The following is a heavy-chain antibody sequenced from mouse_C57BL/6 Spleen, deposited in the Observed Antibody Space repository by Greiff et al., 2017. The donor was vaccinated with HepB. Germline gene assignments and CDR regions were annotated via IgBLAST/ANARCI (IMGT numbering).Heavy chain of an antibody. CDR3: TRSGDGYYVRYFDV. D-gene: IGHD2-3*01. V-gene: IGHV1-5*01. CDR1: GYTFTSYW. J-gene: IGHJ1*03. Sequence: VHVKQSGTVLARPGASVKMSCKTSGYTFTSYWMHWVKQRPGQGLEWIGAIYPGNSDTSYNQKFKGKAKLTAVTSASTAYMELSSLTNEDSAVYYCTRSGDGYYVRYFDVWGTGTTVTVSS. CDR2: IYPGNSDT.